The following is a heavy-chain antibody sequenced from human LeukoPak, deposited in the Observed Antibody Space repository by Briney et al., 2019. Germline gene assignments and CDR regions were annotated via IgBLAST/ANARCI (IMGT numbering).Heavy chain of an antibody. CDR2: INQDGSEK. J-gene: IGHJ4*02. Sequence: QTGGSLRLSCAASGFTFSNYWMSWVRQAPGKGLEWVANINQDGSEKSYVDSVGGRFTISRDNAKKSLYLHVNSLRAEDTAVYYCARDIYGGHDYWGQGTLLTVSS. D-gene: IGHD2-21*01. CDR1: GFTFSNYW. CDR3: ARDIYGGHDY. V-gene: IGHV3-7*04.